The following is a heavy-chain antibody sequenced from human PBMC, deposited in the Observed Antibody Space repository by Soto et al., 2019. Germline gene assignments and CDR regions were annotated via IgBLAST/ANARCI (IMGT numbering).Heavy chain of an antibody. Sequence: SETLSLTCTVSGGSIGSSSYYWGWIRQPPGKGLEWIGSIYYSGSTYYNPSLKSRVTISVDTSKNQFSLKLSSVTAADTAVYYCARHSSGYYYSIGWFDPWGQGTLVTVSS. V-gene: IGHV4-39*01. CDR3: ARHSSGYYYSIGWFDP. CDR2: IYYSGST. D-gene: IGHD3-22*01. CDR1: GGSIGSSSYY. J-gene: IGHJ5*02.